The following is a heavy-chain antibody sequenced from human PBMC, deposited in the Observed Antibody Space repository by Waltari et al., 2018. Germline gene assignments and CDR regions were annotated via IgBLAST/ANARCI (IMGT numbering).Heavy chain of an antibody. V-gene: IGHV3-66*02. CDR3: ARDMDFWSGSPFDY. D-gene: IGHD3-3*01. Sequence: EVQLVESGGGLVQPGGSLRLSCAASGFTVSSNYMSWVRQAPGKGLEWVSVIYSGGSTYNADSVKGRFTISRDNSKNTLYLQMNSLRAEDTAVYYCARDMDFWSGSPFDYWGQGTLVTVSS. CDR2: IYSGGST. J-gene: IGHJ4*02. CDR1: GFTVSSNY.